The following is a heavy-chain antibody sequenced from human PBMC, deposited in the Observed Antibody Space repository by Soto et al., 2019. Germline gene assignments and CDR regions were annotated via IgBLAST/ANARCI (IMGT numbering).Heavy chain of an antibody. D-gene: IGHD3-3*01. CDR3: ARHRRDDVWSGYQAPPVYNWFDP. J-gene: IGHJ5*02. Sequence: SETLSLTCTVSGGSISSSSYYWGWIRQPPGKGLEWIGSIYYSGSTYYNPSLKSRVTISVDTSKNQFSLKLSSVTAADTAVYYCARHRRDDVWSGYQAPPVYNWFDPWGQGTLVT. CDR2: IYYSGST. CDR1: GGSISSSSYY. V-gene: IGHV4-39*01.